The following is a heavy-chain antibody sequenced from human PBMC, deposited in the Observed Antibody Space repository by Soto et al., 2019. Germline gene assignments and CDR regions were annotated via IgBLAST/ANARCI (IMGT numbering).Heavy chain of an antibody. V-gene: IGHV4-30-2*01. CDR3: ARVPDR. CDR2: IYHSGST. D-gene: IGHD2-2*01. CDR1: GASISSGGYS. Sequence: QLQLQESGSGLVKPSQTLSLTCAVSGASISSGGYSGSWFRQPPGKGLEWIGYIYHSGSTYYNPSLKSRVTISVDRSKNQFSLKLSSVTAADTAVYYCARVPDRWGQGTLVTVSS. J-gene: IGHJ5*02.